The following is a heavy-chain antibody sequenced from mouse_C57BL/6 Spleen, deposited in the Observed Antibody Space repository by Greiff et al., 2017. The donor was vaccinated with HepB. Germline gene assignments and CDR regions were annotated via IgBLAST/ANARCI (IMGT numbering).Heavy chain of an antibody. Sequence: VQLQQSGAELVRPGASVTLSCKASGYTFTDYEMHWVKQTPVHGLEWIGAIDPETGGTAYNQKFKGKAILTADKSSSTAYMELRSLTSEDSAVYYCTQIYYGSWFAYWGQGTLVTVSA. CDR2: IDPETGGT. D-gene: IGHD2-2*01. CDR3: TQIYYGSWFAY. J-gene: IGHJ3*01. CDR1: GYTFTDYE. V-gene: IGHV1-15*01.